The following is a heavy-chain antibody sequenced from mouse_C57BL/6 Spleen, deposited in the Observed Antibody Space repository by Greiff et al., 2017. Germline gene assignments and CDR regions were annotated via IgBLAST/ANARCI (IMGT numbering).Heavy chain of an antibody. V-gene: IGHV1-54*01. CDR1: GYAFTNYL. CDR2: INPGSGGT. D-gene: IGHD1-1*01. CDR3: ARSGYYGSSYYAMDY. Sequence: QVQLQQPGAELVRPGTSVKVSCKASGYAFTNYLIEWVKQRPGQGLEWIGVINPGSGGTNSNEQFKGQATLTADKSSSTAYMQLSSLTSEDSAVYFCARSGYYGSSYYAMDYWGQGTSVTVSS. J-gene: IGHJ4*01.